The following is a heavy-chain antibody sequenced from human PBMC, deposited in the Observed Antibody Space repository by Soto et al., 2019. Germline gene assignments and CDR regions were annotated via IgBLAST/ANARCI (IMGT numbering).Heavy chain of an antibody. CDR3: AREKGIGGYNNWFDP. J-gene: IGHJ5*02. Sequence: QVQLVQSGAEVKKPGASVKVSCKASGYTFTSYGISWVRQAPGQGLEWMGWISAYNGNTNYAQKLQGRVTMTTDTSXXTAYMELRSLRSDDTAVYYCAREKGIGGYNNWFDPWGQGTLVTVSS. CDR2: ISAYNGNT. V-gene: IGHV1-18*01. D-gene: IGHD5-12*01. CDR1: GYTFTSYG.